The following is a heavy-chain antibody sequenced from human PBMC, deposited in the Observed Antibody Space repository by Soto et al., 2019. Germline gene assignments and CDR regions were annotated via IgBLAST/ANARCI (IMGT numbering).Heavy chain of an antibody. J-gene: IGHJ4*02. CDR2: IYNTGNTKYTGNT. D-gene: IGHD1-26*01. Sequence: SETLSLTCIVSGGSVSTAKYYWSWIRQPPGKGLEWIGHIYNTGNTKYTGNTKYNLSLKSRVTISVDTSKNQFSLRLNSVTAADTAVYSCERARERSYYPVIYDHWVQGTLVTVSS. V-gene: IGHV4-61*01. CDR1: GGSVSTAKYY. CDR3: ERARERSYYPVIYDH.